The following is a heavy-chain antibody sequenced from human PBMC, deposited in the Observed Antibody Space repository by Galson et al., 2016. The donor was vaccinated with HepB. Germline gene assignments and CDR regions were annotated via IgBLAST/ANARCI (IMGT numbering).Heavy chain of an antibody. Sequence: QSGAEVKKPGESLRISCKGSGYIFSSYWINWVRQMPGKGLEWMGRIDPSDSYINYSPSFQGHVTISADKSISTAYLQWSSLKASDTAIYYCARRGSRDGFYYFDYWGQGTLVTVSS. CDR1: GYIFSSYW. CDR2: IDPSDSYI. CDR3: ARRGSRDGFYYFDY. V-gene: IGHV5-10-1*01. D-gene: IGHD5-24*01. J-gene: IGHJ4*02.